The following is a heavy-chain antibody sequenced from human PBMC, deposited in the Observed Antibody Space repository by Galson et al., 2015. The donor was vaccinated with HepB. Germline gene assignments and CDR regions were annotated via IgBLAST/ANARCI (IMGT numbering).Heavy chain of an antibody. V-gene: IGHV3-23*01. Sequence: SLRLSCAASGFTFSSYAMSWVRQAPGKGLEWVSAISGSGGSTYYADSVKGRFTISRDNSKNTLYLQMNSLRAEDTAVYYCAKADIVVVPADPEDPIFDYWGQGTLVTVSS. CDR2: ISGSGGST. J-gene: IGHJ4*02. CDR3: AKADIVVVPADPEDPIFDY. CDR1: GFTFSSYA. D-gene: IGHD2-2*01.